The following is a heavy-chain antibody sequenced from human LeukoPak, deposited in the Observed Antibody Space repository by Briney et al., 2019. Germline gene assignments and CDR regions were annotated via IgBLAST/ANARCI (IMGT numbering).Heavy chain of an antibody. CDR3: ARARYANAWYAFDI. V-gene: IGHV4-59*02. CDR2: LSHSGSS. D-gene: IGHD2-2*01. Sequence: PSETLSLTCTVSGGSVSSYYWSWIRRPPGRGLEWIAYLSHSGSSDSNPSLTSRVTTLVDTSKNQFSLKLTSVTAADTAVYYCARARYANAWYAFDIWGHGTMVTVSS. J-gene: IGHJ3*02. CDR1: GGSVSSYY.